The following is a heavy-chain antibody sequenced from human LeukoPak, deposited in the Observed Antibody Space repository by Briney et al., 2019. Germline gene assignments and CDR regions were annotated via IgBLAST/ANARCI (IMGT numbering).Heavy chain of an antibody. CDR3: ARAVYYSNYLGY. CDR1: GFTFSSYW. V-gene: IGHV3-74*01. CDR2: INSDGSST. D-gene: IGHD3-10*01. J-gene: IGHJ4*01. Sequence: GGSLRLSCAASGFTFSSYWMHWVRQAPGRGLVWVSRINSDGSSTNYADSVKGRFTISRDNAKNTLYLQMNSLRAEDTAMYYCARAVYYSNYLGYWGQGTLVTVSS.